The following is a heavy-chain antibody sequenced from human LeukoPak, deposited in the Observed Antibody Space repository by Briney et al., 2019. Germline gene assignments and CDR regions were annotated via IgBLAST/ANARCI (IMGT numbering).Heavy chain of an antibody. CDR3: ARDLRLVRGDTNWFDP. CDR1: GFTFSSYE. V-gene: IGHV3-48*03. D-gene: IGHD3-10*01. CDR2: ISSSGSTI. Sequence: GGSLRLSCAASGFTFSSYEMNWVRQAPGKGLEWVSYISSSGSTIYYADSVKGRFTISRDNAKNSLYLQMNSLRAEDTAVYYCARDLRLVRGDTNWFDPWGQGTLVTVSS. J-gene: IGHJ5*02.